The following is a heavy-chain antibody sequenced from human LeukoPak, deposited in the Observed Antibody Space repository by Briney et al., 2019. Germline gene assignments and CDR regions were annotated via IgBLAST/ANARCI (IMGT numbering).Heavy chain of an antibody. CDR3: ARGIQLWPYYFDY. J-gene: IGHJ4*02. D-gene: IGHD5-18*01. Sequence: SETLSLTCTVSGGSISSGGYSWSWIRQHPGKGLEWIGYIYYSGSTYYNPSLKSRVTISVDTSKNQFSLKLSSVTAADTAVYYCARGIQLWPYYFDYWGQGTLVTVSS. CDR1: GGSISSGGYS. CDR2: IYYSGST. V-gene: IGHV4-31*03.